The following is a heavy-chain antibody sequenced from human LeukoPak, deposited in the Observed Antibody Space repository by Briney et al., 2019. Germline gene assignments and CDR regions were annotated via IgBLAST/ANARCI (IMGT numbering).Heavy chain of an antibody. CDR2: MSPNSDNR. J-gene: IGHJ3*02. CDR1: GYTFTSYD. D-gene: IGHD2-21*02. V-gene: IGHV1-8*01. CDR3: AAIMVVTAGVAFNI. Sequence: ASVKVSCKASGYTFTSYDINRVRQATGQGLEWMGWMSPNSDNRGYEQNFQGRVTMTMDTSISTAYMELSSLRSEDTAVYYCAAIMVVTAGVAFNIWGQGTMVTVSS.